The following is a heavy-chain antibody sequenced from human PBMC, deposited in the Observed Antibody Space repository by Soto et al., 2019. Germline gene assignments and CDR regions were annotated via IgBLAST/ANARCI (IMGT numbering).Heavy chain of an antibody. Sequence: ASVKVSCKASGYAFGSYKMHWMRQAPGQRPEWMGWITADNGNTNYAQKLQGRVTMTTDTSTSTAYMELRSLRSDDTAVYYCARDLSQIAPYIWGQGTMVTVSS. CDR3: ARDLSQIAPYI. D-gene: IGHD3-22*01. V-gene: IGHV1-18*01. CDR1: GYAFGSYK. J-gene: IGHJ3*02. CDR2: ITADNGNT.